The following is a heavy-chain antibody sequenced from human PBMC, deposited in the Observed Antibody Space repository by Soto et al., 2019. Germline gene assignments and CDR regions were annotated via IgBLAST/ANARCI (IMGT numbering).Heavy chain of an antibody. D-gene: IGHD5-18*01. Sequence: QVQLVQSGAEVKKPGSSVKVSCKASGGTFSSYAISWVRQAPGQGLEWMGGIIPIFGTANYAQKFQGRVTITADESTSTAYMELSSLRSEDTAVYYCARDFWDSYGPPGNLYGMDVWGQGTTVTVSS. J-gene: IGHJ6*02. CDR1: GGTFSSYA. V-gene: IGHV1-69*12. CDR3: ARDFWDSYGPPGNLYGMDV. CDR2: IIPIFGTA.